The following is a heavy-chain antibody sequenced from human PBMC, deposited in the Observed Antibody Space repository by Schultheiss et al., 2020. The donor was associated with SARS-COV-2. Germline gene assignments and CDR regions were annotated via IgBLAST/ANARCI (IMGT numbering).Heavy chain of an antibody. CDR2: ISAYNGNT. CDR3: ARDSLAGAPGGWFDP. D-gene: IGHD3-10*01. CDR1: GYTFTSYG. Sequence: ASVKVSCKASGYTFTSYGISWVRQAPGQGLEWMGWISAYNGNTNYAQKLQGRVTITRDTSASTAYMELSSLRSEDTAVYYCARDSLAGAPGGWFDPWGQGTLVTVSS. V-gene: IGHV1-18*01. J-gene: IGHJ5*02.